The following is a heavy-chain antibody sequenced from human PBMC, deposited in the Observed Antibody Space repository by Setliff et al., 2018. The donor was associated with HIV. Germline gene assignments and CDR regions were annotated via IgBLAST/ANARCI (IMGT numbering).Heavy chain of an antibody. CDR3: ARDKRASFDGLDV. CDR2: IYTNGGT. V-gene: IGHV4-61*10. Sequence: SETLSLTCTVSGGSITSGNYFWTWIRQPAGKGLEYIGYIYTNGGTNYNPSLKSRVTISVDTSKNQFSLRLSSVTAADTAVYYCARDKRASFDGLDVWGQGTTVTVSS. CDR1: GGSITSGNYF. J-gene: IGHJ6*02.